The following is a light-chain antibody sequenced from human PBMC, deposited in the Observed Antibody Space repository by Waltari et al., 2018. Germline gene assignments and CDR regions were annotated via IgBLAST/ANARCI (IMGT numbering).Light chain of an antibody. CDR1: SSDVGGYNY. CDR2: DFN. V-gene: IGLV2-14*01. CDR3: SSFTSSSTWV. Sequence: QSALTQPASVSGSPGQSITISCTGTSSDVGGYNYVSWYQQHPGKAPKLMIYDFNNRPSGVSNRFSGSKSGNTASLTISGLQAEDEADYYCSSFTSSSTWVFGGGTNLTVL. J-gene: IGLJ3*02.